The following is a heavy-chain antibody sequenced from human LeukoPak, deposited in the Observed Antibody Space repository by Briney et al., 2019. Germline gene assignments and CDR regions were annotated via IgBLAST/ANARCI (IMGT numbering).Heavy chain of an antibody. Sequence: PGGSLRLPCAASGFTFSNYWMHWVRQVPGKGLAWVSRINNDGSSTNYADSVKGRFTISRDNANNTLYLQMNSLRAEDTAVYYCASNSDPKGTTIAGTPRYYGMDVWGQGTTVTVSS. V-gene: IGHV3-74*01. D-gene: IGHD6-19*01. J-gene: IGHJ6*02. CDR3: ASNSDPKGTTIAGTPRYYGMDV. CDR2: INNDGSST. CDR1: GFTFSNYW.